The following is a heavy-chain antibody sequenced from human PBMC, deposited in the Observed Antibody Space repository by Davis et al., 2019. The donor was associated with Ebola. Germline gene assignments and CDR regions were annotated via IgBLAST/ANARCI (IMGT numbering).Heavy chain of an antibody. Sequence: PSETLSLTCPISGDSVSGNNGAWNWIRQSPSRGLEWLGRTYYSSKWYNDYTVSVKSRITINPDTSKNQFSLQLNSVTPEDTALYYCARGWLREGLDVWGEGTTVTVSS. V-gene: IGHV6-1*01. D-gene: IGHD5-18*01. CDR1: GDSVSGNNGA. CDR3: ARGWLREGLDV. CDR2: TYYSSKWYN. J-gene: IGHJ6*04.